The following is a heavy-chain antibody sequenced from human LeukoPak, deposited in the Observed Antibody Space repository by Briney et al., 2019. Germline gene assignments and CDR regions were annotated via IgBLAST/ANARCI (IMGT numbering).Heavy chain of an antibody. CDR3: ARSPGYYYDSSGYYYYYYYYMDV. V-gene: IGHV1-18*01. D-gene: IGHD3-22*01. J-gene: IGHJ6*03. CDR1: GYTFTSYG. Sequence: ASVKVSCKASGYTFTSYGIGWVRQAPGQGLEWMGWISAYNGHTNYAQKLQGRVTMTTDTSTSPAYMELMSLRSDDTAVYYCARSPGYYYDSSGYYYYYYYYMDVWGKGTTVTISS. CDR2: ISAYNGHT.